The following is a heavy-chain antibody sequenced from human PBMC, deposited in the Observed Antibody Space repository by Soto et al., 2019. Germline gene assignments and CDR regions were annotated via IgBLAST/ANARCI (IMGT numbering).Heavy chain of an antibody. V-gene: IGHV4-30-2*01. CDR2: IYHSGSS. Sequence: SETLSLTCAVSGGSISSGGYSWSWIRQQPGKGLEWIGYIYHSGSSNYSPSLKSRVTISVDTSKYQFSLKLTFVAAADTAVYYCARDKITGLFNYWGRGTLFTVPS. D-gene: IGHD2-8*02. J-gene: IGHJ4*02. CDR1: GGSISSGGYS. CDR3: ARDKITGLFNY.